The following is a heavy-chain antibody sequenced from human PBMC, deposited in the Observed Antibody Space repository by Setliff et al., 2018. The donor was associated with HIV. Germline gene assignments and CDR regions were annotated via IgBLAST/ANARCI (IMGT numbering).Heavy chain of an antibody. CDR1: GGSISSGSYY. CDR3: ARADRSDFRERFKWFDS. D-gene: IGHD3-22*01. V-gene: IGHV4-61*02. Sequence: SETLSLTCTVSGGSISSGSYYWSWIRQPAGKGLEWIGRIYTSGSTNYNPSLKSRVTISIDMSKNQFSLKLSYVTAADTAVYYCARADRSDFRERFKWFDSWGQGTLVTVSS. CDR2: IYTSGST. J-gene: IGHJ5*01.